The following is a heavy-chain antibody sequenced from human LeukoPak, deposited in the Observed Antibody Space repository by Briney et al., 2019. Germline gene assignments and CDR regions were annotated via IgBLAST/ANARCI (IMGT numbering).Heavy chain of an antibody. CDR2: INPNSGGT. D-gene: IGHD3-22*01. CDR3: AREVLRKGSPRLYYFDY. Sequence: ASVKVFCKASGYTFTGYSVHWVRQAPGQGLEWMGWINPNSGGTKYALKFQGRVTMTRDTSISTAYMELSRLTSDDTAVYYCAREVLRKGSPRLYYFDYWGQGTLVTVSS. V-gene: IGHV1-2*02. CDR1: GYTFTGYS. J-gene: IGHJ4*02.